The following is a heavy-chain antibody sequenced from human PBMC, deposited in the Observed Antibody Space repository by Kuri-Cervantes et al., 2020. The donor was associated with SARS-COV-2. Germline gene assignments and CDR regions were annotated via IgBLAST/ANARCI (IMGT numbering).Heavy chain of an antibody. V-gene: IGHV4-34*01. CDR1: GGSFSGYY. CDR3: ARVGHHFSTDFWSGYREASNWFDP. Sequence: SQTLSLTCAVYGGSFSGYYWSWIRQPPGKGLEWIGEINHSGSTNHNSSLKSRVTISVDTSKNQFSLKLSSVTAADTAVYYCARVGHHFSTDFWSGYREASNWFDPWGQGTLVTVSS. D-gene: IGHD3-3*01. CDR2: INHSGST. J-gene: IGHJ5*02.